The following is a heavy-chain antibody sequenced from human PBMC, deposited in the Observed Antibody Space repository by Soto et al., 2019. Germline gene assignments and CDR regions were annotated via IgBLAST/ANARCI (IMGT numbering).Heavy chain of an antibody. V-gene: IGHV4-59*01. D-gene: IGHD2-2*01. Sequence: SETLSLTCTVSGGSISSYYWSWIRQPPGKGLEWIGYIYYSGSTNYNPSLKSRVTISVDTSKNQFSLKLSSVTAADTAVYYCARDYQLLSSYYYGMDVWGQGTTVTVSS. CDR2: IYYSGST. CDR3: ARDYQLLSSYYYGMDV. J-gene: IGHJ6*02. CDR1: GGSISSYY.